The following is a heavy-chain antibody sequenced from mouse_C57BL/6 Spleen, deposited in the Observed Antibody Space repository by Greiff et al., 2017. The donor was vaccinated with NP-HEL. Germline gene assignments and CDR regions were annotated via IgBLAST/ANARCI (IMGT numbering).Heavy chain of an antibody. CDR1: GYTFTDYN. Sequence: EVQLQQSGPELVKPGASVKMSCKASGYTFTDYNMHWVKQSHGKSLEWIGYINPNNGGTSYNQKFKGKATLTVNKSSSTAYMELRSLTSEDSAVYYCARANWDVGGFAYWGQGTLVTVSA. CDR2: INPNNGGT. V-gene: IGHV1-22*01. CDR3: ARANWDVGGFAY. D-gene: IGHD4-1*01. J-gene: IGHJ3*01.